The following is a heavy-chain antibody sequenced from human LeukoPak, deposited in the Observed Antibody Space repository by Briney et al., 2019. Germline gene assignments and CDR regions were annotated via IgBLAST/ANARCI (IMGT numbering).Heavy chain of an antibody. J-gene: IGHJ4*02. CDR2: ISYDGNDK. D-gene: IGHD3-10*01. V-gene: IGHV3-30*18. Sequence: GRSLRLSCAASGFTFRNYAVHWVRQAPGKGLEWVAFISYDGNDKYYAVPVKGRFTISRDNSKNTLYLQMNSLRAEDTAVYYCAKDAPGSYSPSKYWGQGTLVTVSS. CDR3: AKDAPGSYSPSKY. CDR1: GFTFRNYA.